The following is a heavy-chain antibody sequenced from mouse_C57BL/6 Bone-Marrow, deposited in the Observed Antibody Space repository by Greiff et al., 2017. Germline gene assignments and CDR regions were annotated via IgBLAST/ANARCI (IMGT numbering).Heavy chain of an antibody. CDR1: GFTFTDYY. V-gene: IGHV7-3*01. D-gene: IGHD1-1*01. CDR3: ARAQVVYFDY. CDR2: IRNKANGYTT. J-gene: IGHJ2*01. Sequence: EVMLVESGGGLVQPGGSLSLSCAASGFTFTDYYMSWVRQPPGKALEWLGFIRNKANGYTTEYSASVKGRFTISRDNSQSILYLQMNALRAEDSATYYCARAQVVYFDYWGQGTTLTVSP.